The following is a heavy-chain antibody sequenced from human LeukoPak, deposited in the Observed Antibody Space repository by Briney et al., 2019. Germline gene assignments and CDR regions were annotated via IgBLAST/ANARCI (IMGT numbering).Heavy chain of an antibody. V-gene: IGHV3-48*01. D-gene: IGHD1-26*01. CDR1: GFTFSSYS. CDR2: ISSSSSTI. CDR3: ARDRYNGSYYFDY. Sequence: PGGSLRLSCAASGFTFSSYSMNWVRQAPGKGLEWVSYISSSSSTIYYADSVKGRFTISRDNAKNSLYLQLNSLRAEDTAVYYCARDRYNGSYYFDYWGQGTLVTVSS. J-gene: IGHJ4*02.